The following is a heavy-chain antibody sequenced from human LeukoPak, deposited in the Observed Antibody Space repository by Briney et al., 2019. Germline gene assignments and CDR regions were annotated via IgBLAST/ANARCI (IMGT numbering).Heavy chain of an antibody. Sequence: GGSLRLSCAASGFTFSSYWMSWVRQAPGKGLEWVTNIKQDGSEKYYVDSVKGRFTISRDNAKNSLYLQMNSLRAEDTAVYYCARGTRLSSSSWYYGMDVWGQGTTVTVSS. D-gene: IGHD6-13*01. J-gene: IGHJ6*02. CDR2: IKQDGSEK. V-gene: IGHV3-7*01. CDR3: ARGTRLSSSSWYYGMDV. CDR1: GFTFSSYW.